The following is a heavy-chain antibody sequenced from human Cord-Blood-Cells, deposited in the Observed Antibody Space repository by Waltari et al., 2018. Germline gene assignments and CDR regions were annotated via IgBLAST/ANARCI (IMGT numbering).Heavy chain of an antibody. V-gene: IGHV3-30*18. CDR3: AKDWSDIVVVPAANYFYYMDV. Sequence: QVQLVESGGGVVQPGRSLSLSCAASGFTFSSYGTHGVRPAPGKGLAWVGVISYDGSKKYYADSVLGRFTITRDNSKNTLYLQMNSLRAEDAAVYYCAKDWSDIVVVPAANYFYYMDVWGKVTTVTVSS. CDR1: GFTFSSYG. J-gene: IGHJ6*03. D-gene: IGHD2-2*01. CDR2: ISYDGSKK.